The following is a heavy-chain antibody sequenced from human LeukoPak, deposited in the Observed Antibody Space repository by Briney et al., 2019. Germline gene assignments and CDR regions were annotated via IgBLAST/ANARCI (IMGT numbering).Heavy chain of an antibody. CDR2: INAGNGNT. Sequence: ASVKVSCKASGYTFTSYAMHWVRQAPGQRLEWMGWINAGNGNTKYSQKFQGRVTITRDTSASTAYMELSSLRSEDTAVYYCARYDFWSGYYTDYWGQGTLVTVSS. CDR3: ARYDFWSGYYTDY. D-gene: IGHD3/OR15-3a*01. V-gene: IGHV1-3*01. CDR1: GYTFTSYA. J-gene: IGHJ4*02.